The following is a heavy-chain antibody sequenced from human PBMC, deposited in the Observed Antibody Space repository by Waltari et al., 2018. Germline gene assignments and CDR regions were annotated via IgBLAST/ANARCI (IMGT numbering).Heavy chain of an antibody. CDR3: AKDQGSAVVVIAFVDY. CDR2: ISGSGGST. CDR1: GFTFSSYA. D-gene: IGHD2-21*01. Sequence: ELQLVESGGGLVQPGGSLRLSCAASGFTFSSYAMSWVRQAPGKGLEWVSAISGSGGSTYYADSVKGRFTISRDNSKNTLYLQMNSLRAEDTAVYYCAKDQGSAVVVIAFVDYWGQGTLVTVSS. V-gene: IGHV3-23*04. J-gene: IGHJ4*02.